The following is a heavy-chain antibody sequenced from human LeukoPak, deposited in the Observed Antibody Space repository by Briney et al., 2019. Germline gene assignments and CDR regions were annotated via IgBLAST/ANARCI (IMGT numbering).Heavy chain of an antibody. CDR3: ARESYSSTGLDV. V-gene: IGHV3-11*06. D-gene: IGHD6-19*01. J-gene: IGHJ6*04. Sequence: GGSLRLSCAASGFTFSDYYMSWIRQAPGKGLEWVSCISSSSSYTNYADSVKGRFTISRDNAKNSLYLQMNSLRAEDTAVYYCARESYSSTGLDVWGKGTTVTVSS. CDR1: GFTFSDYY. CDR2: ISSSSSYT.